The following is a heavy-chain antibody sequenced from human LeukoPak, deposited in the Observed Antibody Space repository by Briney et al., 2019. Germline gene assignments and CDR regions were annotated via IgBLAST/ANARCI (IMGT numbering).Heavy chain of an antibody. V-gene: IGHV4-59*08. CDR1: DDSISSYY. J-gene: IGHJ2*01. CDR3: ARLKVGAYFDL. CDR2: IYSTGAT. D-gene: IGHD3-16*01. Sequence: SETLSLTCTVSDDSISSYYWSWIRQTPGKGPEWIAYIYSTGATSYNPSLRSRVSISLDTSKSHFSLKLSSVTVADTAVYFCARLKVGAYFDLWGRGTLVTVSS.